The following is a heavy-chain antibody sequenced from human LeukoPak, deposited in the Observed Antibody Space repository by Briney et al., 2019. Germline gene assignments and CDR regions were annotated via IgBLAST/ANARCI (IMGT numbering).Heavy chain of an antibody. J-gene: IGHJ6*04. D-gene: IGHD3-3*02. V-gene: IGHV1-69*06. CDR3: ARDRQPLVYYGMDV. Sequence: SVKVSCKASGGTFSSYAISWVRQAPGQGLEWMGGIIPIFGTANYAQKFQGRVTITADKSTSTAYMELSSLRSEDTAVYYCARDRQPLVYYGMDVWGKGTTVTVSS. CDR2: IIPIFGTA. CDR1: GGTFSSYA.